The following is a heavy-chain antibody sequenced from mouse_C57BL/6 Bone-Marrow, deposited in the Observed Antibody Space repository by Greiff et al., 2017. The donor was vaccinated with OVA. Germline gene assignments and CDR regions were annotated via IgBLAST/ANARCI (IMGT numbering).Heavy chain of an antibody. V-gene: IGHV1-55*01. Sequence: QVQLQQAGAELVKPGASVKMSCKASGYTFTSYWITWVKQRPGQGLEWIGDIYPGSGSTNYNEKFKSKATLTVDTSSSTAYMQLSSLTSEDSAVYYCARQDYYGSSYGFDYWGQGTTLTVSS. D-gene: IGHD1-1*01. J-gene: IGHJ2*01. CDR3: ARQDYYGSSYGFDY. CDR1: GYTFTSYW. CDR2: IYPGSGST.